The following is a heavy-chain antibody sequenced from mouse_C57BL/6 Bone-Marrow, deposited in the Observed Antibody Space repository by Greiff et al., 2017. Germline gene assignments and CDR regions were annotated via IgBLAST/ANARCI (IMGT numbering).Heavy chain of an antibody. Sequence: VQLQQSGPELVKPGASVKISCKASGYSFTGYYMNWVKQSPEKSLEWIGEINPSTGGTTYNQKFKAKDTLTVDKSSSTAYMQLKSLTSEDSAVYYCAREGTTVVAKGFAYWGQGTLVTVSA. J-gene: IGHJ3*01. D-gene: IGHD1-1*01. CDR2: INPSTGGT. V-gene: IGHV1-42*01. CDR3: AREGTTVVAKGFAY. CDR1: GYSFTGYY.